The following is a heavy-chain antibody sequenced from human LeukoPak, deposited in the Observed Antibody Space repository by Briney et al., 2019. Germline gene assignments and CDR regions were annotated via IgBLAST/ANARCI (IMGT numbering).Heavy chain of an antibody. D-gene: IGHD3-3*01. V-gene: IGHV3-30*02. CDR2: IRSDGSNK. J-gene: IGHJ5*02. Sequence: GGSLRRSCAASGFTFSSYGMHWVRQAPGKGLEWVAFIRSDGSNKYYEDSVRGRFTISRDNSKNTLYLQMNSLRPEDTAVYYCGKPSAISLFGVETNWFDPWGQGTLVTVSS. CDR3: GKPSAISLFGVETNWFDP. CDR1: GFTFSSYG.